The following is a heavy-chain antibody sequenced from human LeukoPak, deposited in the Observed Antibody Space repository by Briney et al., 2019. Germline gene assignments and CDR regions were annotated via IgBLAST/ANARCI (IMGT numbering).Heavy chain of an antibody. CDR3: ARVNAQRYCSSTSCLNWFDP. CDR2: IWYDGSNK. CDR1: GFTFSSYG. D-gene: IGHD2-2*01. Sequence: GGSLRLSCAASGFTFSSYGMHWVRQAPGKGLEWVAVIWYDGSNKYYADSVKGRFTISRDNSKNTLYLQMNSLRAEDTAVYYCARVNAQRYCSSTSCLNWFDPWGQGTLVTVSS. J-gene: IGHJ5*02. V-gene: IGHV3-33*01.